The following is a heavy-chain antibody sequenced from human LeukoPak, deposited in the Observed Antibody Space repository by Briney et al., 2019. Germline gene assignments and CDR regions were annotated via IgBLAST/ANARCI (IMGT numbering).Heavy chain of an antibody. Sequence: SVKVSCKASGGTFSSYAISWVRQAPGQGLEWMGGIIPIFGTANYAQKFQGRVTITADESTSTAYMELSSLRSEDTAVYYCARSGSYTAYYYYGMDVWGQETTVTVSS. CDR3: ARSGSYTAYYYYGMDV. D-gene: IGHD3-10*01. J-gene: IGHJ6*02. CDR2: IIPIFGTA. CDR1: GGTFSSYA. V-gene: IGHV1-69*13.